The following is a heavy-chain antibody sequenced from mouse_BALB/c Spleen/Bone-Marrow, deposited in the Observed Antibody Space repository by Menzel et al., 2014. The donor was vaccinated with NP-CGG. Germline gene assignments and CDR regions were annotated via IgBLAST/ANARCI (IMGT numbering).Heavy chain of an antibody. CDR2: IDPANGST. CDR1: GFNIKDTY. Sequence: EVKLMESGAELVKPGASVKLSCTASGFNIKDTYMHWVKQRPEQGLEWIGRIDPANGSTKYDPRFQGKATITADASSNTAYLQLSSLTSEDTAVYYCTGRYGWFAYWGQGTLVTVSA. D-gene: IGHD2-14*01. J-gene: IGHJ3*01. V-gene: IGHV14-3*02. CDR3: TGRYGWFAY.